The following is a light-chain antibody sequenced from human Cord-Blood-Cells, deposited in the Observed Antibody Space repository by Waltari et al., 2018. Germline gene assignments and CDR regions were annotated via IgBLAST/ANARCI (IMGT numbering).Light chain of an antibody. V-gene: IGKV3-15*01. CDR3: QQYNNWPPWT. J-gene: IGKJ1*01. CDR1: QSVSSN. Sequence: EIVMTQSPATLSVSPGERATLSCRASQSVSSNLAWYQQKPGQAPRLLIYGASTRATGIPASFSGSGSGTEFTLTISSLQSEGFAVYYCQQYNNWPPWTFGQGTKVEIK. CDR2: GAS.